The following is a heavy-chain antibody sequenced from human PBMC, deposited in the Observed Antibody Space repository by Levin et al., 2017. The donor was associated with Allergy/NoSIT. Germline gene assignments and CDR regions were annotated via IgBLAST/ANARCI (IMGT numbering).Heavy chain of an antibody. V-gene: IGHV3-21*01. J-gene: IGHJ6*03. Sequence: GESLKISCAASGFTFSSYSMNWVRQAPGKGLEWVSSISSSSSYIYYADSVKGRFTISRDNAKNSLYLQMNSLRAEDTAVYYCARDAPRLAGYDYYYYMDVWGKGTTVTVSS. CDR2: ISSSSSYI. D-gene: IGHD3-16*01. CDR3: ARDAPRLAGYDYYYYMDV. CDR1: GFTFSSYS.